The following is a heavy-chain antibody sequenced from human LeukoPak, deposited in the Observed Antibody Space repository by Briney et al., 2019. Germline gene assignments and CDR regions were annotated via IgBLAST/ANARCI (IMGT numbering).Heavy chain of an antibody. D-gene: IGHD2-2*01. CDR3: ARTLGFCSSSTCPIPY. V-gene: IGHV3-23*01. J-gene: IGHJ4*02. Sequence: GGSLRLSCAASGFTFKNYAMNWVRQTPGKGLEGVSAISGNGDNTYYADSVKGRFTISRDNSKNTLYLQMNSLRADDTAIYYCARTLGFCSSSTCPIPYWGQGALVTVSS. CDR2: ISGNGDNT. CDR1: GFTFKNYA.